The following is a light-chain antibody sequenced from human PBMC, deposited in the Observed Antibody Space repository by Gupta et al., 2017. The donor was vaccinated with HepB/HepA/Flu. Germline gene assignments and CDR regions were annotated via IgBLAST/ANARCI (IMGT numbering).Light chain of an antibody. V-gene: IGLV1-40*01. J-gene: IGLJ2*01. CDR3: QSYDSSLSRV. CDR2: GNS. CDR1: SSNIGAGYD. Sequence: QSVLTQPPSVSGAPGQRVTISCTGSSSNIGAGYDVHWYQQLPGTAPKLLIYGNSNRPAGVPDRFSGSKSGTSAALAITERQAEEEADYYCQSYDSSLSRVFGGGTKLTVL.